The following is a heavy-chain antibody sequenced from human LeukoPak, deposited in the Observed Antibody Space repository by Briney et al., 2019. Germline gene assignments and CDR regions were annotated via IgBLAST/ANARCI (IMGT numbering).Heavy chain of an antibody. Sequence: GGSLRLSCAASGFTFSSYAMSWVRQAPGEGLEWVSAISGSGGSTYYADSVKGRFTISRDNSKNTLYLQMNSLRAEDTAVYYCAKVGAPSIVEMATISLFDYWGQGTLVTVSS. CDR1: GFTFSSYA. D-gene: IGHD5-24*01. J-gene: IGHJ4*02. V-gene: IGHV3-23*01. CDR3: AKVGAPSIVEMATISLFDY. CDR2: ISGSGGST.